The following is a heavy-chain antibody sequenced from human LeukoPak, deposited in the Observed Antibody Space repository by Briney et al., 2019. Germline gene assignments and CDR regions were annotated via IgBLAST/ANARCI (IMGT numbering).Heavy chain of an antibody. CDR3: AIPPGYCGNDCSFDH. CDR1: GCIFINYW. CDR2: IYPGDYET. V-gene: IGHV5-51*01. Sequence: GGSLQISCEGSGCIFINYWMGWVRQLPGKGLEWMGIIYPGDYETRYSPSFQGLVTISVDKSISTAYLQWSSLKASDTAMYYCAIPPGYCGNDCSFDHWGQGTLVTVSS. J-gene: IGHJ4*02. D-gene: IGHD2-21*02.